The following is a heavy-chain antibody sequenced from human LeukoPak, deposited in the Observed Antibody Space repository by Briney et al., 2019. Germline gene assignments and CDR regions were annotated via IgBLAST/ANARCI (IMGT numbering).Heavy chain of an antibody. Sequence: SSETLSLTCTVSGGSITSSLYYWVWIRQPPGKGLEWIGSIYYSGTTFYNPSLKSRVTISLDTSKNQFSLKLSSVTAPDTAAYYCARDSRDAGGKNFDYWGQGTLVTVSS. CDR3: ARDSRDAGGKNFDY. CDR2: IYYSGTT. CDR1: GGSITSSLYY. D-gene: IGHD3-16*01. V-gene: IGHV4-39*07. J-gene: IGHJ4*02.